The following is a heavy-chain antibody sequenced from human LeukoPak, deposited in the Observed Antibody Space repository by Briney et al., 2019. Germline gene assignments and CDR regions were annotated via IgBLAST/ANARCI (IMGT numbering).Heavy chain of an antibody. V-gene: IGHV3-53*01. CDR3: ARGRPHGNDY. J-gene: IGHJ4*02. D-gene: IGHD4-23*01. Sequence: PGESLRLSCAASGFTVSSNYMSWVRQAPGKGLEWVSVIYSGGSTYYADSVKGRFTISRDNAKNTLYLQMNSLRVEDTAVYYCARGRPHGNDYWGQGTLVTVSS. CDR2: IYSGGST. CDR1: GFTVSSNY.